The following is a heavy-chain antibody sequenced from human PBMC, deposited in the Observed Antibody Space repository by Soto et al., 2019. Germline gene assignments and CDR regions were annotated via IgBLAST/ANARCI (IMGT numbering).Heavy chain of an antibody. V-gene: IGHV4-59*08. D-gene: IGHD4-17*01. CDR1: GGSISSYY. CDR3: ARRYGVYFDY. Sequence: QVQLQESGPGLVKPSETLSLTCTVSGGSISSYYWSWIRQPPAKGLEWIGYIYYSGSTNYNPSLKSRVTISVDTSKNQFSLKLSSVTAADTAVYYCARRYGVYFDYWGQGTLVTVSS. CDR2: IYYSGST. J-gene: IGHJ4*02.